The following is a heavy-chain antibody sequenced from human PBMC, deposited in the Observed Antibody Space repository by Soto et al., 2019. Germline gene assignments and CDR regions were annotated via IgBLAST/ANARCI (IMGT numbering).Heavy chain of an antibody. Sequence: EVQLVESGGGLVQPGGSLRLSRAASGFAFRSYWMHWVRQVPGKGLVWVSRINNDETTTNYADSVKGRFTISRDNAENTLYLQMNSLRVEDTAVYYCASGVVGGVIVHWGQGTLVTVSS. J-gene: IGHJ5*02. CDR1: GFAFRSYW. D-gene: IGHD3-16*01. CDR2: INNDETTT. V-gene: IGHV3-74*01. CDR3: ASGVVGGVIVH.